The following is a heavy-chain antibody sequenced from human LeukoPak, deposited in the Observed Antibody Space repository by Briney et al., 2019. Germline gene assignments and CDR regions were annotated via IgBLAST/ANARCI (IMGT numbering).Heavy chain of an antibody. D-gene: IGHD5-24*01. CDR2: ISHDGRTK. Sequence: GKSLTLSCVVSGFNFDNFAMHWVRQPLGKGLEWVAVISHDGRTKYYADSMKGRITISRDNSKNTLFLQMNNLRSEDTAVYFCARPSPPGDGYNPPDHWGQGTLVIVSS. CDR3: ARPSPPGDGYNPPDH. J-gene: IGHJ4*02. V-gene: IGHV3-30*04. CDR1: GFNFDNFA.